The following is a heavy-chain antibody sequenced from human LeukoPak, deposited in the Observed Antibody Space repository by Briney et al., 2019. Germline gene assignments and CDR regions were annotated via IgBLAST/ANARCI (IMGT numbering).Heavy chain of an antibody. CDR2: ITTRGGNT. CDR1: GFTFSSYA. D-gene: IGHD5-18*01. J-gene: IGHJ4*02. Sequence: AGGSLRLSCAASGFTFSSYAMGWVRQAPGKGLEWVSAITTRGGNTYYADSVKGRFTISRDNSKNTLYLQVNSLRAEDTAVYYCAKGNGYSYGRYYFDYWGQGTLVTVSS. CDR3: AKGNGYSYGRYYFDY. V-gene: IGHV3-23*01.